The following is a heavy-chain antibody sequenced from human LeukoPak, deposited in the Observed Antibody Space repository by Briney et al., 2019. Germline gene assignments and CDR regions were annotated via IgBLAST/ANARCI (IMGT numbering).Heavy chain of an antibody. D-gene: IGHD6-19*01. CDR3: ARDQYSSGLDY. J-gene: IGHJ4*02. CDR2: INPSGGST. Sequence: ASVKVSCKASGYTFTSYYMHWVRQAPGQGLEWMGIINPSGGSTSYAQKFQGRVTMTRDMSTSTDYMELSRLRSDDTAVYYCARDQYSSGLDYWGQGTLVTVSS. V-gene: IGHV1-46*01. CDR1: GYTFTSYY.